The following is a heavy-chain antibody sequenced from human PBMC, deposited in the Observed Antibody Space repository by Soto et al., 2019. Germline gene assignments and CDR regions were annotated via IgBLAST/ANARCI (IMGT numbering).Heavy chain of an antibody. J-gene: IGHJ6*03. CDR2: ISSSSSTI. V-gene: IGHV3-48*01. D-gene: IGHD4-17*01. Sequence: GGSLRLSCAASGFTFSSYSMNWVRQAPGKGLEWVSYISSSSSTIYYADSLKGRFTISGDNAKNSLYLQMNSLRAEDTAVYYCARGGESYGDFVYYYYYYMDVWGKGTTVTVSS. CDR1: GFTFSSYS. CDR3: ARGGESYGDFVYYYYYYMDV.